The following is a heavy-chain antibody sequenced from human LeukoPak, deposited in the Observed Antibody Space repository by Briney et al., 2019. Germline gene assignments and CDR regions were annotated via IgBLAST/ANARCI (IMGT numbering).Heavy chain of an antibody. J-gene: IGHJ6*03. CDR1: GYTFTSYD. V-gene: IGHV1-8*03. CDR3: AKGALWGGATAPYYYYMDV. CDR2: MNPNSGNT. D-gene: IGHD1-26*01. Sequence: ASVKVSCKASGYTFTSYDINWVRQAPGQGLEWMGGMNPNSGNTGYAQKFQGRVTITRNTSISTAYMELSSLRSEDTAVYYCAKGALWGGATAPYYYYMDVWGKGTTVTVSS.